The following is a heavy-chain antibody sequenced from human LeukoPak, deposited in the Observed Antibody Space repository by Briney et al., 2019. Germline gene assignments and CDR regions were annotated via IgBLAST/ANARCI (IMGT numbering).Heavy chain of an antibody. J-gene: IGHJ4*02. CDR1: GGSFSSSSYY. Sequence: SETLSLTCIVSGGSFSSSSYYWGWIRQPPGKGLEWIGSIYYSGSTYYNPSLKSRVTISVDTSKNQFSLKLSSVTAADTAVYNCARRIAAAGYYFDYWGQGTLVTVSS. CDR3: ARRIAAAGYYFDY. CDR2: IYYSGST. V-gene: IGHV4-39*01. D-gene: IGHD6-13*01.